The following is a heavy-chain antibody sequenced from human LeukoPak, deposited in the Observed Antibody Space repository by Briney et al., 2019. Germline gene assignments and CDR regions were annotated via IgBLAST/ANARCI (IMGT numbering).Heavy chain of an antibody. Sequence: GGSLRLSCAASGFTSSDYTMNWVRQSPGKGLEGVSGISVSDDSTYYADSVKGRFTISRDKSNNMLHFQMNSLRAEDTAVYYCARDRYCVSTNCPYDFWGQGTPVTVSS. D-gene: IGHD2-2*01. V-gene: IGHV3-23*01. CDR3: ARDRYCVSTNCPYDF. CDR1: GFTSSDYT. J-gene: IGHJ4*02. CDR2: ISVSDDST.